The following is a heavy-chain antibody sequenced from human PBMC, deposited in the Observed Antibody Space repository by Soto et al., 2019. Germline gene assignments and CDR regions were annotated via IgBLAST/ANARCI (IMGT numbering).Heavy chain of an antibody. CDR2: ISYDGSNK. Sequence: QVQLVESGGGVVQPGRSLRLSCAASGFTFSSYAMHWVRQAPGKGLEWVAVISYDGSNKYYADSVKGRFTISRDNSKNTLYLQMNSLRAEDTAVYYCARVGGGSYYAATSYWGQGTLVTVSS. CDR3: ARVGGGSYYAATSY. D-gene: IGHD1-26*01. V-gene: IGHV3-30-3*01. CDR1: GFTFSSYA. J-gene: IGHJ4*02.